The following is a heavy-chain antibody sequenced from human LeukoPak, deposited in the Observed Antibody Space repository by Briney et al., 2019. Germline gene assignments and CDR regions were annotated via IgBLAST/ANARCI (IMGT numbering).Heavy chain of an antibody. CDR3: ARAGYYDSSGYYSLIDY. J-gene: IGHJ4*02. CDR1: GGSFSGYY. CDR2: INHSGGT. D-gene: IGHD3-22*01. Sequence: SETLSLTCAVYGGSFSGYYWSWIRQPPGKGLEWIGEINHSGGTNYNPSLKSRVTISVDTSKNQFSLKLSSVTAADTAVYYCARAGYYDSSGYYSLIDYWGQGTLVTVSS. V-gene: IGHV4-34*01.